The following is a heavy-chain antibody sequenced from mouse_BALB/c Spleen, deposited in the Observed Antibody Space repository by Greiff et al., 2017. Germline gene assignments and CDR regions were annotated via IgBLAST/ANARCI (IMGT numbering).Heavy chain of an antibody. CDR1: GFTFSSYA. J-gene: IGHJ2*01. CDR3: ARPGVITTATFFDY. D-gene: IGHD1-2*01. V-gene: IGHV5-9-3*01. Sequence: EVKVVESGGGLVKPGGSLKLSCAASGFTFSSYAMSWVRQTPEKRLEWVATISSGGSYTYYPDSVKGRFTISRDNAKNTLYLQMSSLRSEDTAMYYCARPGVITTATFFDYWGQGTTLTVSS. CDR2: ISSGGSYT.